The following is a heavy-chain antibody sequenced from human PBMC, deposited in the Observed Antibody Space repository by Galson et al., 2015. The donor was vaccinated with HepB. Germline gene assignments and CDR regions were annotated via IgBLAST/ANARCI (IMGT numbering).Heavy chain of an antibody. J-gene: IGHJ5*02. V-gene: IGHV4-34*01. CDR1: GGSFSGYY. CDR2: INHSGST. Sequence: ETLSLTCAVYGGSFSGYYWSWIRQPPGKGLEWIGEINHSGSTNYNPSLKSRVTISVDTSKNQFSLKLSSVTAADTAVYYCARGTAVADPNWFDPWGQGTLVTVSS. D-gene: IGHD6-19*01. CDR3: ARGTAVADPNWFDP.